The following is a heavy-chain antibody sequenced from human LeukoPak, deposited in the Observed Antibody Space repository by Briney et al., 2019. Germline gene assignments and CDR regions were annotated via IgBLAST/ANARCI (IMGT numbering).Heavy chain of an antibody. Sequence: ASVKVSCKASGYTFTSYFIHWVRQAPGQGLEWMGMIYPRDGSTSYAQKFQGRVTVTRDTSTSTVHMELSGLRSEDTAVYYCARDQEAFDYWGQGTLVTVSS. CDR2: IYPRDGST. CDR1: GYTFTSYF. J-gene: IGHJ4*02. CDR3: ARDQEAFDY. V-gene: IGHV1-46*01.